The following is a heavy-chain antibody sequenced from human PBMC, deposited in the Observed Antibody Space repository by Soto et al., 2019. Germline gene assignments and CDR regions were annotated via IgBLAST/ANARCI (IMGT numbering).Heavy chain of an antibody. J-gene: IGHJ5*02. CDR2: IRSKAYGGTT. D-gene: IGHD3-3*01. Sequence: PGGSLRLSCTASGFTFGDYAMSWFRQAPGKGLEWVGFIRSKAYGGTTEYAASVKGRFTISRDDSKSIAYLQMNSLKTEDTAVYYCTRDEGSYDFWSGYHTYNWFDPWGQGTLVTVSS. V-gene: IGHV3-49*03. CDR3: TRDEGSYDFWSGYHTYNWFDP. CDR1: GFTFGDYA.